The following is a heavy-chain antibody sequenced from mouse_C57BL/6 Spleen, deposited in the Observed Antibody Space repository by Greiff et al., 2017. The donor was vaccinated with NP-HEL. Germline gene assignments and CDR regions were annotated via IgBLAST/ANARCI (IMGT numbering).Heavy chain of an antibody. J-gene: IGHJ3*01. V-gene: IGHV5-12*01. D-gene: IGHD3-2*02. Sequence: EVKVVESGGGLVQPGGSLKLSCAASGFTFSDYYMYWVRQTPEKRLEWVAYISNGGGSTYYPDTVKGRFTISRDNAKNTLYLQMSRLKSEDTAMYYCAREGQLRLPFAYWGQGTLVTVSA. CDR1: GFTFSDYY. CDR2: ISNGGGST. CDR3: AREGQLRLPFAY.